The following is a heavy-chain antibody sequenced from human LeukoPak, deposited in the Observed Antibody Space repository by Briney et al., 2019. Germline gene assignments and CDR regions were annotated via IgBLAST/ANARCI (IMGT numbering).Heavy chain of an antibody. CDR2: VSSGSSTI. D-gene: IGHD3-22*01. CDR1: GFTFSDYY. J-gene: IGHJ4*02. CDR3: ARVEGGYDSSGYYYYFDY. Sequence: GGSLRLSCAASGFTFSDYYMSWIRQAPGKALEWVSYVSSGSSTIYYADSVKGRFTVSRDNGKRSLYLHMNSLRAEDTAMYYCARVEGGYDSSGYYYYFDYWGQGTLVTVSS. V-gene: IGHV3-11*04.